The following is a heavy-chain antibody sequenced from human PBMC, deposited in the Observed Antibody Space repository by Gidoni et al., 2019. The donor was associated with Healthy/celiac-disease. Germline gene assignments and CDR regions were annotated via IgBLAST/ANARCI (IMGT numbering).Heavy chain of an antibody. D-gene: IGHD3-22*01. CDR2: ISSSGSTI. CDR3: AGPYYYDSSGYYYADDAFDI. CDR1: GFTFSSYS. V-gene: IGHV3-21*01. Sequence: EVQLVESGGGLVKPGGSLRLSCAASGFTFSSYSMNWVRQAPGKGLEWVSSISSSGSTIYYADSVNGRFTISRDNAKNSLYLQINSLRAEDTAVYYCAGPYYYDSSGYYYADDAFDIWGQGTMVTVSS. J-gene: IGHJ3*02.